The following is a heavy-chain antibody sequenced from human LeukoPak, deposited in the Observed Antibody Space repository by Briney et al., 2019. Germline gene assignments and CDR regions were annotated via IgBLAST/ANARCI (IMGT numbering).Heavy chain of an antibody. V-gene: IGHV3-21*01. CDR3: ARESRQWLVMGGVDY. Sequence: GGSLRLSCAASGFSFSGYSMNWVRQAPGKGLEWVSSIGSRPSSIFYADSVKGRFTISRDNAKNSLYLQMISLRAEDTAVYYCARESRQWLVMGGVDYWGQGTLVTVSS. D-gene: IGHD6-19*01. J-gene: IGHJ4*02. CDR1: GFSFSGYS. CDR2: IGSRPSSI.